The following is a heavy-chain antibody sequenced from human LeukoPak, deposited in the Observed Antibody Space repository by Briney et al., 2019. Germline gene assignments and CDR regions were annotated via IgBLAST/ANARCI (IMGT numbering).Heavy chain of an antibody. Sequence: GASVKVSCKASGYTFTSYGISWVRQAPGQGLEWMGWISAYNGNTNYAQKLQGRATMTTDTSTSTAYMELRSLRSDDTAVYYCAREPYGDYDSYFDYWGQGTLVTVSS. CDR1: GYTFTSYG. CDR2: ISAYNGNT. CDR3: AREPYGDYDSYFDY. J-gene: IGHJ4*02. V-gene: IGHV1-18*01. D-gene: IGHD4-17*01.